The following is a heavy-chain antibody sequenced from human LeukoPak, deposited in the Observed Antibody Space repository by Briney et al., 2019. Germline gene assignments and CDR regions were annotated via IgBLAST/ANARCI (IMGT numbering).Heavy chain of an antibody. CDR1: GFSLSTSGMC. CDR2: IDWDDDK. CDR3: ARIHYYDSSGYYPLFDY. J-gene: IGHJ4*02. D-gene: IGHD3-22*01. V-gene: IGHV2-70*11. Sequence: SGPALVKPTQTLTLTCTFSGFSLSTSGMCVSWIREPPGKALEWLARIDWDDDKYYSTSLKTRLTIFQSTSKTQVVLTMTNMDPVDTATYYCARIHYYDSSGYYPLFDYWGQGTLVTVSS.